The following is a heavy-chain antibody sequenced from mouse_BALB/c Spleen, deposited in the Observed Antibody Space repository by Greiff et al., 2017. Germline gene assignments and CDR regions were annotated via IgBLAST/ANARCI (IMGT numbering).Heavy chain of an antibody. CDR2: INPSSGYT. J-gene: IGHJ3*01. CDR3: ARSYGNYPAWFAY. CDR1: GYTFTSYT. D-gene: IGHD2-1*01. V-gene: IGHV1-4*01. Sequence: QVQLKESGAELARPGASVKMSCKASGYTFTSYTMHWVKQRPGQGLEWIGYINPSSGYTNYNQKFKDKATLTADKSSSTAYMQLSSLTSEDSAVYYCARSYGNYPAWFAYWDQGTLVTVSA.